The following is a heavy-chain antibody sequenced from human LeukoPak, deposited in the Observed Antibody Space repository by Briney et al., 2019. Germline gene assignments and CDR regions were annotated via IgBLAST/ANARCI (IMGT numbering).Heavy chain of an antibody. CDR2: IYYSGST. Sequence: SETLSLTCTVSGDPISSRSYYWDWIRQPPGKGLEWIGSIYYSGSTYYNPSLKSRVTISVDTSKNQFSLKLSSVTAADTAVYYCAAGSWYDRFDYWGQGTLVTVSS. J-gene: IGHJ4*02. D-gene: IGHD6-13*01. CDR3: AAGSWYDRFDY. V-gene: IGHV4-39*01. CDR1: GDPISSRSYY.